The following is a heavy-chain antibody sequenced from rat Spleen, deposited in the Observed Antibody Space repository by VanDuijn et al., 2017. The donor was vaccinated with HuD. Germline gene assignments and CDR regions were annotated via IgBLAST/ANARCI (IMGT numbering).Heavy chain of an antibody. Sequence: VQLKESGPGLVQPSQTLSLTCTVSGFSLSSYGVIWIRQAPGKGLEWVASITNTGGHTYYPDSVKGRFTISRDNAESTLYLQMSSLRSEDTATYYCIRGTVPFDYWGQGVMVTVSS. CDR1: GFSLSSYG. V-gene: IGHV5-31*01. D-gene: IGHD1-1*01. J-gene: IGHJ2*01. CDR2: ITNTGGHT. CDR3: IRGTVPFDY.